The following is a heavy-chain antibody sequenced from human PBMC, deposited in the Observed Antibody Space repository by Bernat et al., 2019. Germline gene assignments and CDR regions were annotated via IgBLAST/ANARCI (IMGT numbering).Heavy chain of an antibody. CDR3: AKDWYDSSGYYLDY. D-gene: IGHD3-22*01. V-gene: IGHV3-30*18. Sequence: VQLMESGGDLVKPGGSLRLSCAASGFTFSSYGMHWVRQAPGKGLEWVAVISYDGSNKYYADSVKGRFTISRDNSKNTLYLQMNSLRAEDTAVYYCAKDWYDSSGYYLDYWGQGTLVTVSS. CDR1: GFTFSSYG. J-gene: IGHJ4*02. CDR2: ISYDGSNK.